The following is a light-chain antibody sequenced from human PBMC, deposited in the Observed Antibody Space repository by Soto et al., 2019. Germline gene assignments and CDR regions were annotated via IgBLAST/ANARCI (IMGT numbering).Light chain of an antibody. V-gene: IGLV2-14*01. Sequence: QSALTQPASVSGSPGQSITISCTGTSSDVGGYNYVSWYQQHPGKAPKLMIYEVSNRPSGVSNRFSGSKSGNTASLTISGHQAEDEADYYCSSYTSSSTLFVVGTGTKLTVL. J-gene: IGLJ1*01. CDR2: EVS. CDR1: SSDVGGYNY. CDR3: SSYTSSSTLFV.